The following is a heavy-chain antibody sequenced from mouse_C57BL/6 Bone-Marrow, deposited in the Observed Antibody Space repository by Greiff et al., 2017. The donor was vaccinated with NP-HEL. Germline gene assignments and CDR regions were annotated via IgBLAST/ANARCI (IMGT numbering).Heavy chain of an antibody. Sequence: EVQLQESGGGLVQPKGSLKLSCAASGFSFNTYAMNWVRQAPGKGLEWVARIRSNSNNYATYYADSVKDRFNISRDDSESMLYLQMNNLKTEDTGIYYCVIQYYGSSYGGYAMDYWGQGTSVTVSS. CDR2: IRSNSNNYAT. CDR1: GFSFNTYA. CDR3: VIQYYGSSYGGYAMDY. V-gene: IGHV10-1*01. J-gene: IGHJ4*01. D-gene: IGHD1-1*01.